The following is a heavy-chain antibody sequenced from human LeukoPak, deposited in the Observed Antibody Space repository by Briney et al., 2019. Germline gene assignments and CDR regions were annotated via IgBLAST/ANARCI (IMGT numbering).Heavy chain of an antibody. V-gene: IGHV3-30*18. CDR1: GFTFSSYG. J-gene: IGHJ4*02. CDR3: AKVKHGDYDFDY. D-gene: IGHD4-17*01. Sequence: GRSLRLSCAASGFTFSSYGMHWVRQAPGKGLEWVAVISYDGSNKYYADSVKGRFTISRDNSKNTLYLQMNSLRAEDTAVYYCAKVKHGDYDFDYWGQGTLVTVSS. CDR2: ISYDGSNK.